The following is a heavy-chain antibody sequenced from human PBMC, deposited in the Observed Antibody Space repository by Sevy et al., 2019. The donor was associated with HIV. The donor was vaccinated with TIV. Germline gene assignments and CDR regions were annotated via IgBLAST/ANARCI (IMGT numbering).Heavy chain of an antibody. CDR1: GFTPSTYG. Sequence: GSLRLSCAASGFTPSTYGMHWVRQAPGKGLEWVAVIGYDGNNKYYADSVKGRFTISRDNSKNTLFLQMDSLRAEDTAVYYCARDPRMYGDYLLAYFDYWGQGALVTVSS. J-gene: IGHJ4*02. D-gene: IGHD2-8*01. CDR3: ARDPRMYGDYLLAYFDY. V-gene: IGHV3-33*01. CDR2: IGYDGNNK.